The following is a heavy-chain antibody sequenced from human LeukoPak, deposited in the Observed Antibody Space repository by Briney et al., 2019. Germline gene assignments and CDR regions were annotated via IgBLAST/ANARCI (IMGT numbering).Heavy chain of an antibody. CDR1: GGSISSGDYY. V-gene: IGHV4-30-4*08. D-gene: IGHD2-2*01. J-gene: IGHJ6*03. Sequence: PSETLSLTCTVSGGSISSGDYYWSWIRQPPGKGLEWIGYIYYSGSTYYNPSLKSRVTISVDTSKNQFSLKLSSVTAADTAVYYCARSGPAAGLEYYYYYMDVWGKGTTVTVSS. CDR3: ARSGPAAGLEYYYYYMDV. CDR2: IYYSGST.